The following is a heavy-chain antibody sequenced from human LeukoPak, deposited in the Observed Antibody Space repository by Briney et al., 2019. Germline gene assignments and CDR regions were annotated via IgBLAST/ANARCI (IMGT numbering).Heavy chain of an antibody. V-gene: IGHV3-7*01. CDR1: GFTFYIYW. Sequence: GGSLRLSCAASGFTFYIYWMTWVRQAPGKGLEWVANIRKGGSEIYYADSVRGRFTISRDNAKNSLYLQMNSLRAEDTAVYYCAELGITMIGGVWGKGTTVTISS. J-gene: IGHJ6*04. CDR3: AELGITMIGGV. CDR2: IRKGGSEI. D-gene: IGHD3-10*02.